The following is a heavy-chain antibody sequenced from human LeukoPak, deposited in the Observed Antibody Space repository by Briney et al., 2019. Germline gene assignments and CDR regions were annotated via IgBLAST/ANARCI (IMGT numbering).Heavy chain of an antibody. CDR1: GFTFSSYA. CDR3: AKVAPTVTTPIDY. D-gene: IGHD4-17*01. CDR2: IRYDGSNK. V-gene: IGHV3-30*02. Sequence: PGRSLRLSCAASGFTFSSYAMHWVRQAPGKGLEWVAFIRYDGSNKYYADSVKGRFTISRDNSKNTLYLQMNSLRAEDTAVYYCAKVAPTVTTPIDYWGQGTLVTVSS. J-gene: IGHJ4*02.